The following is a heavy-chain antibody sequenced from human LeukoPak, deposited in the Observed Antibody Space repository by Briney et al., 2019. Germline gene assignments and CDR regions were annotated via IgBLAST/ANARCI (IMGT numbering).Heavy chain of an antibody. Sequence: GGSLRLSCAASGFTFDDYGMSWVRQAPGKGLEWVSGINWNGGSTGYADSVKGRFTISRDNAKNSLNLQMNSLRAEDTAVYYCARDPVGATSIDYWGQGTLVTVSS. CDR3: ARDPVGATSIDY. CDR1: GFTFDDYG. V-gene: IGHV3-20*04. CDR2: INWNGGST. D-gene: IGHD1-26*01. J-gene: IGHJ4*02.